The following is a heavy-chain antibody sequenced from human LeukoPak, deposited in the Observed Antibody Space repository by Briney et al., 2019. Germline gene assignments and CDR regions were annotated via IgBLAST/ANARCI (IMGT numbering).Heavy chain of an antibody. Sequence: SETLSLTCTVSGGSISSSSYYWGWIRQPPGKGLEWIGSIYYSGSTYYNPSLKSRVTISVDTSKNTLSLKLNSVTAADTAVYYCARENWRDGYVGSKWGQGTLVTVS. CDR2: IYYSGST. CDR1: GGSISSSSYY. D-gene: IGHD5-24*01. CDR3: ARENWRDGYVGSK. J-gene: IGHJ4*02. V-gene: IGHV4-39*07.